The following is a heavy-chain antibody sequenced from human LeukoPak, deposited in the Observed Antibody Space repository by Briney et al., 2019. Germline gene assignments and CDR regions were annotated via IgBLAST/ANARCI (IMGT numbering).Heavy chain of an antibody. D-gene: IGHD3-9*01. V-gene: IGHV3-21*01. J-gene: IGHJ6*04. Sequence: PGGSLRLSCAASGFTFSSYSMSWVRQAPGKGLEWVSSISSSSSYIYYADSVKGRFTISRDNAKNSLYLQMNSLRAEDTAVYYCARDPLRYFDWLLGPYGMDVWGKGTTVTVSS. CDR1: GFTFSSYS. CDR3: ARDPLRYFDWLLGPYGMDV. CDR2: ISSSSSYI.